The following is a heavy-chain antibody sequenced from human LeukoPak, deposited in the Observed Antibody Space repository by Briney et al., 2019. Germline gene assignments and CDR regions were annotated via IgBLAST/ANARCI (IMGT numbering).Heavy chain of an antibody. CDR2: IYPSDSDA. D-gene: IGHD3-10*01. V-gene: IGHV5-51*01. CDR3: ARPGRGALFEY. Sequence: HGESLKISCKGSGYSFTSYWISWVRQMPGKGLEWMGIIYPSDSDAKYSPSLQGHVSISADRSITTAYLQWSSLKASDTAMYYCARPGRGALFEYWGQGTLVTVSS. J-gene: IGHJ4*02. CDR1: GYSFTSYW.